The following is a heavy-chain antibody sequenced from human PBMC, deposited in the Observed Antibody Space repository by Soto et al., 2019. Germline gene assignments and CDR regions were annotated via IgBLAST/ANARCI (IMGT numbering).Heavy chain of an antibody. CDR2: VRGNGDPP. D-gene: IGHD5-12*01. J-gene: IGHJ4*02. CDR3: VKSRGGNNFDFFD. Sequence: GGSLRLSCSASGFTFSSYAMHWVRQAPGKGLEYVSGVRGNGDPPFYADSVKGRFTISRDNSKNTLYLQMSGLSADDTAVYYCVKSRGGNNFDFFDWGQGALV. V-gene: IGHV3-64D*06. CDR1: GFTFSSYA.